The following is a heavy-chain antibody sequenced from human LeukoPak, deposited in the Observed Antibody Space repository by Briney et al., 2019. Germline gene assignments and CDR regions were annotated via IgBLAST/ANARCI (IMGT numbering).Heavy chain of an antibody. CDR2: IYYSGST. V-gene: IGHV4-59*08. J-gene: IGHJ5*02. D-gene: IGHD2-15*01. CDR3: ARGRYCSGGSCYLGFDP. CDR1: GGSISSYY. Sequence: SSETLSLTCTVSGGSISSYYWSWIRQPPGKGLEWIGYIYYSGSTNCNPSLKSRVTISVDTSKNQFSLKLSSVTAADTAVYYCARGRYCSGGSCYLGFDPWGQGTLVTVSS.